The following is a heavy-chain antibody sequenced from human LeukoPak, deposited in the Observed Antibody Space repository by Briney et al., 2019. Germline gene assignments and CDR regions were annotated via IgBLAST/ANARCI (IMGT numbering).Heavy chain of an antibody. V-gene: IGHV4-59*01. D-gene: IGHD6-19*01. J-gene: IGHJ4*02. Sequence: SETLSLTFTVSGGSISSYYWSWIRQPPGKGLEWIGHIYYSGSTNYNPSLKSRVTISVDTSKNQFSLKLSSVTAADTAVYYCASQYSSGWGYFDYWGQGTLVTVSS. CDR3: ASQYSSGWGYFDY. CDR1: GGSISSYY. CDR2: IYYSGST.